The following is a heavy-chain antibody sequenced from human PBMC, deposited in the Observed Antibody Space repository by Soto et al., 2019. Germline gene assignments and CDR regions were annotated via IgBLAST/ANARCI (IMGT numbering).Heavy chain of an antibody. D-gene: IGHD6-19*01. CDR1: GFTFSTNA. V-gene: IGHV3-23*01. Sequence: EVQLMESGGGLVQPGGSLRLSCAASGFTFSTNAMSWVRQAPGKGPEWVSGISGSGGSTYYADSVKGRFTISRDNTKNTLYLQMNGLRADDTAVYYCAKAGQYSSGWLDCWGQGTLVAVSS. J-gene: IGHJ4*02. CDR2: ISGSGGST. CDR3: AKAGQYSSGWLDC.